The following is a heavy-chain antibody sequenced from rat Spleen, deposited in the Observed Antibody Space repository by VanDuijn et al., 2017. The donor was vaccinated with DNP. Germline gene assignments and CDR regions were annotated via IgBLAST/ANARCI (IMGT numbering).Heavy chain of an antibody. D-gene: IGHD4-3*01. Sequence: AEINKDRSKIKYNPSLKDKLTISRDNAQNTLYLQVSKLVFEDTAIYYCVREILGVDVWGQGVMVTVSS. V-gene: IGHV4-2*01. CDR2: INKDRSKI. CDR3: VREILGVDV. J-gene: IGHJ2*01.